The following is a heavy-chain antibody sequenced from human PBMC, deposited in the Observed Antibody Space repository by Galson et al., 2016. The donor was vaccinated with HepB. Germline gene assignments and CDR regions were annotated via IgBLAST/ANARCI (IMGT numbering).Heavy chain of an antibody. D-gene: IGHD1-7*01. Sequence: SVKVSCKASGYTFTSYGLSWVRQAPGQGLEWMGWINPYSDNTNYAQKFQGRVAVTTDTSTSTAYMELRSLRSDDTAVYYCARGGTVSVGSFYYLDVWGKGTTVTVSS. CDR1: GYTFTSYG. J-gene: IGHJ6*03. CDR3: ARGGTVSVGSFYYLDV. V-gene: IGHV1-18*04. CDR2: INPYSDNT.